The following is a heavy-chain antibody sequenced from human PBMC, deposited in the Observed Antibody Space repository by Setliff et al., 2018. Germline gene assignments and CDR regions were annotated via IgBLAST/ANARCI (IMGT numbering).Heavy chain of an antibody. Sequence: SETLSLTCTVSGGSISTGNYYWSWIRQHPGKGLEWIGYSHYSGSTYYNPSLKSRVIISVDTSKNQFSLKLRSVTAADTAVYYCARDGPHCVTSSCPGAWFDPWGQGILVTVSS. D-gene: IGHD2-2*01. CDR2: SHYSGST. CDR1: GGSISTGNYY. J-gene: IGHJ5*02. V-gene: IGHV4-31*03. CDR3: ARDGPHCVTSSCPGAWFDP.